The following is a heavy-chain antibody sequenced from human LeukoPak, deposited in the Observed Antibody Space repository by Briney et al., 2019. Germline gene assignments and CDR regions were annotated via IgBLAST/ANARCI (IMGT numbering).Heavy chain of an antibody. V-gene: IGHV4-4*07. J-gene: IGHJ4*02. CDR1: GGSISSYY. CDR2: IYTSGST. Sequence: SETLSLTCTVSGGSISSYYWNWIRQPAGKGLEWIGRIYTSGSTNYNPSLKSRVTMSVETSKNQFSLKLSSVTAADTAVYYCARVGCGGDCYSNRPSSFDYWGQGTLVTVSS. CDR3: ARVGCGGDCYSNRPSSFDY. D-gene: IGHD2-21*02.